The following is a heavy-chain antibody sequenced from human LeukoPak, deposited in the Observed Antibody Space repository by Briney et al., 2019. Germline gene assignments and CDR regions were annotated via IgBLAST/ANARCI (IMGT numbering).Heavy chain of an antibody. CDR1: GGSISSYY. CDR2: IYTSGST. V-gene: IGHV4-4*07. Sequence: SETLSLTCTVSGGSISSYYWSWIRQPAGKGLEWIGRIYTSGSTNYNPSLKSPFPISVHPSNTQFSLTLSSVPAPDTAVYYCARNQYCSSTSCLWFDLWGQGTLVTVSS. D-gene: IGHD2-2*01. J-gene: IGHJ5*02. CDR3: ARNQYCSSTSCLWFDL.